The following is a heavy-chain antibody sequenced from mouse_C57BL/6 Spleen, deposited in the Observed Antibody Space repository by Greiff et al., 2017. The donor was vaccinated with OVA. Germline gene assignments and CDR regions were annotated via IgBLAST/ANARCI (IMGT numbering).Heavy chain of an antibody. Sequence: QVQLQQSGAELVMPGASVKLSCKASGYTFTSYWMHWVKQRPGQGLEWIGEIDPSDSYTNYNQKFKGKSTLTVDKSSSTAYMQLSSLTSEDSAVYYCASGLRRRRAFGYWGQGTTLTVSS. V-gene: IGHV1-69*01. CDR1: GYTFTSYW. CDR2: IDPSDSYT. J-gene: IGHJ2*01. D-gene: IGHD2-2*01. CDR3: ASGLRRRRAFGY.